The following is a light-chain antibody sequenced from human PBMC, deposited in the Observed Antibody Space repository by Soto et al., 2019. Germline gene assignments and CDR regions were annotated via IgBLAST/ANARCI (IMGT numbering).Light chain of an antibody. CDR1: QGISNY. Sequence: DIQMTQSPSSLSASVGDRVTITCRASQGISNYLAWYQQKPGKVPKLLIYAASTLQSGVPSRFSGSGSGPAFTLTLSSVQPEVVATYYCQQYHSAPFTFGQGTRLEIK. J-gene: IGKJ5*01. V-gene: IGKV1-27*01. CDR3: QQYHSAPFT. CDR2: AAS.